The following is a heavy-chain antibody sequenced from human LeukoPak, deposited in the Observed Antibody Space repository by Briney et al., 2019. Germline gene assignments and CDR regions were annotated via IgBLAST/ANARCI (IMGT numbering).Heavy chain of an antibody. Sequence: SETLSLTCTVSGGSISSSTYFWGWIRQPPGKGLEWIGSIYYSGSTHHNPSLKSRVTISVDTSKNQFSLKLSSVTVADMAVYYCARHRVTAYHYMYLWGEGTTVTVSS. CDR3: ARHRVTAYHYMYL. V-gene: IGHV4-39*01. J-gene: IGHJ6*03. CDR1: GGSISSSTYF. CDR2: IYYSGST. D-gene: IGHD3-16*01.